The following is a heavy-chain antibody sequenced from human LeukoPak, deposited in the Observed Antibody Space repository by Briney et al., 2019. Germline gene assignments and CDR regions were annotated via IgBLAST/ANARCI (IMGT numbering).Heavy chain of an antibody. CDR3: AREGSYVSGNYFDY. CDR2: INPNSGGT. Sequence: ASVKVSCKASGYTFTGYYMHWVRQAPGQGLEWMGWINPNSGGTNYAQKFQGRVTMTRDTSISTAYMELSRLRSDDTAVYYCAREGSYVSGNYFDYWGQGTLVTVSS. CDR1: GYTFTGYY. J-gene: IGHJ4*02. D-gene: IGHD1-26*01. V-gene: IGHV1-2*02.